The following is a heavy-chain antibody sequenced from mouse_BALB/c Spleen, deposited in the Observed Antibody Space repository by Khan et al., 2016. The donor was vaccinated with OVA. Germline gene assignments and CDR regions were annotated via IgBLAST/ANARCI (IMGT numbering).Heavy chain of an antibody. J-gene: IGHJ4*01. V-gene: IGHV9-4*02. CDR2: INTHSGVP. D-gene: IGHD2-14*01. Sequence: LVESGPELKKPGETVRISCKASGYTFTTAGIQWVQKMPGKGLKWIGWINTHSGVPKYAEDFKGRFAFSLEISVNTAYLQITNLNNEDTATYFAARGGAAYYRNDGGAMEYWGQGTSVTVSS. CDR1: GYTFTTAG. CDR3: ARGGAAYYRNDGGAMEY.